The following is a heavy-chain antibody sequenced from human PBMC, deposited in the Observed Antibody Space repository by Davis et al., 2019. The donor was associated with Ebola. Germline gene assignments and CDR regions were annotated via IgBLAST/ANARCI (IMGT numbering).Heavy chain of an antibody. CDR3: ARADYTRYFDH. D-gene: IGHD3-16*01. CDR2: VYHSEST. J-gene: IGHJ4*02. Sequence: SETLSLTCAVSGGSISSNYWWTWVRQPPGKGLEWLGEVYHSESTNYNPSLKIRVTISVDTSNHQFSLSLNSVTAADTAVYYCARADYTRYFDHWGRGTVVTVSP. CDR1: GGSISSNYW. V-gene: IGHV4-4*02.